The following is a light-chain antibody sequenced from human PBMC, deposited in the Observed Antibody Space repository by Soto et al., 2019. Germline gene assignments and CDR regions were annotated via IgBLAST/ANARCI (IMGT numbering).Light chain of an antibody. CDR3: ATWDVSLNGYV. CDR2: SNN. Sequence: QSVLTQPPSASGTPGQRVTISCSGSSSNIGSNTVNWYHQLPGTAPKLLIYSNNQRPPGVSDRFSGSKSGPSASLAISGLQSEDEADYYCATWDVSLNGYVFGTGTKVTVL. V-gene: IGLV1-44*01. J-gene: IGLJ1*01. CDR1: SSNIGSNT.